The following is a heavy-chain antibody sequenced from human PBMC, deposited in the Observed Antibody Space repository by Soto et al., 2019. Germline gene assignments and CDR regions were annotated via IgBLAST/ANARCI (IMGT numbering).Heavy chain of an antibody. D-gene: IGHD2-21*02. J-gene: IGHJ6*02. CDR2: IYWDDDK. CDR3: VHSRCGGDCLRSYASHYYYGMDV. CDR1: GFSLSTGGMG. Sequence: QITLKESGPTLVKPTQTLTLTCTFSGFSLSTGGMGVGWIRQPPGKALEWLALIYWDDDKRYSPSPKSRLTITKDTSKNQVVLTMTNMDPVDTGTYYCVHSRCGGDCLRSYASHYYYGMDVWGQGTTVTVSS. V-gene: IGHV2-5*02.